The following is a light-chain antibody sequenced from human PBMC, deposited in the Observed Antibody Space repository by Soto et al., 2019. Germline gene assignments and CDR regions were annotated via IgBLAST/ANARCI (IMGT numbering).Light chain of an antibody. CDR3: QQYHTWPIT. CDR2: GAS. J-gene: IGKJ4*01. V-gene: IGKV3-15*01. Sequence: VVTHSPATLSVAPGERVTFSCGSSQGVSRKLAWYQHTPGQAPRLLISGASTGATGIPARFSGSGSGTEFTLTISSLQSEDCAIYYCQQYHTWPITFGGGTKVDI. CDR1: QGVSRK.